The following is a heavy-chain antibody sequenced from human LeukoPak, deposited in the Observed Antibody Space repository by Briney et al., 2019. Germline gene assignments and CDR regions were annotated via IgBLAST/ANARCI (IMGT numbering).Heavy chain of an antibody. J-gene: IGHJ4*02. CDR2: IYSGGST. D-gene: IGHD3-10*01. CDR3: ARDYYGSGSYYFDY. Sequence: GGSLRLSCAATGFTVSSNYMSWVRQAPGKGLEWVSVIYSGGSTYYADSVKGRFTISRDNSKNTLYLQMNSLRAEDTAVYYCARDYYGSGSYYFDYWGQGTLVTVSS. V-gene: IGHV3-66*01. CDR1: GFTVSSNY.